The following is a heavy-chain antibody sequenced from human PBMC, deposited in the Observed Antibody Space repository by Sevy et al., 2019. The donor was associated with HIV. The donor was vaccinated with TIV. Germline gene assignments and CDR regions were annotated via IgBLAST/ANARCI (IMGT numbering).Heavy chain of an antibody. J-gene: IGHJ3*02. D-gene: IGHD5-18*01. Sequence: ASVKVSCKASGYTFTSYGISWVRQAPGQGIEWMGWISAYDGYTNYAQKLQDRVTLTTDTSTLTAYMELMSLRSDDTAVYYCARERGNNYGGGDAFDISGQGTMVTVSS. V-gene: IGHV1-18*01. CDR1: GYTFTSYG. CDR2: ISAYDGYT. CDR3: ARERGNNYGGGDAFDI.